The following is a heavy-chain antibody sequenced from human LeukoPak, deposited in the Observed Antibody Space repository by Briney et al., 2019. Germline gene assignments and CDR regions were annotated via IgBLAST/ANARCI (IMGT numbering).Heavy chain of an antibody. CDR2: IYDGGTT. D-gene: IGHD3-3*01. Sequence: SETLSLTCSVSGASITSAYNYWSWIRQPAGEGLEWIGRIYDGGTTDYNPSLGGRVTMSLDTSDNEFSLRLRYVTAADTVVYYCARNGAVTSFDYWGQGILVTVS. J-gene: IGHJ4*02. CDR1: GASITSAYNY. V-gene: IGHV4-61*02. CDR3: ARNGAVTSFDY.